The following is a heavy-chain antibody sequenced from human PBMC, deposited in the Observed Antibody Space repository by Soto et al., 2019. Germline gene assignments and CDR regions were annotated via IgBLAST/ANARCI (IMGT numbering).Heavy chain of an antibody. CDR1: GGTTNSYY. Sequence: KPSETLSLTCSVSGGTTNSYYCSWIRQPAGKGLEWIGRVHSSGSTIYNPSLKSRVTMSVDTSKNQFSLRLSSVTAADTAVYYCARSGDGPATLFDHWGQGALVTVSS. D-gene: IGHD3-10*01. V-gene: IGHV4-4*07. CDR3: ARSGDGPATLFDH. CDR2: VHSSGST. J-gene: IGHJ4*02.